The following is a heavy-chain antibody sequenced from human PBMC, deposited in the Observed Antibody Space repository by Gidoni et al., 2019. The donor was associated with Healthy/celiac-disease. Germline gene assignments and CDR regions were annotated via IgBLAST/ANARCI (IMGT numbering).Heavy chain of an antibody. CDR3: ARDARDIVVVPAAIEVGGMDV. V-gene: IGHV3-7*05. J-gene: IGHJ6*02. CDR1: GFTFSSYW. CDR2: IKQDGSEK. D-gene: IGHD2-2*01. Sequence: EVQLVESGGGLVQPGGSLRLSCAAFGFTFSSYWMSWVRQAPGKGLEWVANIKQDGSEKYYVDSVKGRFTISRDNAKNSLYLQMNSLRAEYTAVYYCARDARDIVVVPAAIEVGGMDVWGQGTTVTVSS.